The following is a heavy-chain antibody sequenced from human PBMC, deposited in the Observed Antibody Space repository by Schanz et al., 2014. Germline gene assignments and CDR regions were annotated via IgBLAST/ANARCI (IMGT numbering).Heavy chain of an antibody. Sequence: QVQLVQSGAEVKKPGSSVKVSCTASGGTFSSYTISWIRQAPGQGLEWMGRIIPVLAKADYAQKFQGRVTITADKSTSTASMELSSLRSEDTAVYYCARGYGDSPTDFWGQGTLVTVSS. D-gene: IGHD4-17*01. J-gene: IGHJ4*02. V-gene: IGHV1-69*08. CDR2: IIPVLAKA. CDR3: ARGYGDSPTDF. CDR1: GGTFSSYT.